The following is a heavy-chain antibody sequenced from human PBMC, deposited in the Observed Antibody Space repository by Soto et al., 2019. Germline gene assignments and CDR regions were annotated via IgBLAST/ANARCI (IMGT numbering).Heavy chain of an antibody. CDR2: IYPGDSDT. D-gene: IGHD2-15*01. V-gene: IGHV5-51*01. Sequence: PGESLKISCKGSGYSFTSYWIGWVRQMPGKGLEWMGIIYPGDSDTRCGPTFQGKVKVSADKTSSTSYLQWSRMKAWDTAMYSCARACGYCSGGSCCSVYFDYWGQGTLVTVSS. CDR3: ARACGYCSGGSCCSVYFDY. J-gene: IGHJ4*02. CDR1: GYSFTSYW.